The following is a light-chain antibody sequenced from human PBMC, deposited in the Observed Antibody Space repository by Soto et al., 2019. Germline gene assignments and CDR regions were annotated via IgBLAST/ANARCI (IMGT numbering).Light chain of an antibody. CDR2: GAS. Sequence: IVFTQSPGTLSLSPVERATLSCTASQNINSIYLAWYQQKGGQAPRLLIHGASSRATGIPDMSSGSWSGTDFTLTISRLEPEDFAVYFCQQYSNSPITFGQGTRLEIK. CDR3: QQYSNSPIT. V-gene: IGKV3-20*01. CDR1: QNINSIY. J-gene: IGKJ5*01.